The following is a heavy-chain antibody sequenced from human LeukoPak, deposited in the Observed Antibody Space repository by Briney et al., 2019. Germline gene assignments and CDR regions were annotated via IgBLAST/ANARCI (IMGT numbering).Heavy chain of an antibody. CDR3: AKDVGGTNFHYMDV. CDR1: GFTFRNAW. CDR2: IYRGGNT. J-gene: IGHJ6*03. D-gene: IGHD1-26*01. V-gene: IGHV3-53*01. Sequence: GGSLRLSCAASGFTFRNAWMSWVRQAPGKGLEWVSAIYRGGNTYYEDSVKGRFTISRDNSKNTVDVQMNSLRAEDTAVYYCAKDVGGTNFHYMDVWGKGTTVIVSS.